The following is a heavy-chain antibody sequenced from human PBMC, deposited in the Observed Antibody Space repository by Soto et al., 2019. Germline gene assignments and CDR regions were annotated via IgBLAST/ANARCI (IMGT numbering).Heavy chain of an antibody. D-gene: IGHD2-15*01. CDR3: ARDLFYCSGGSCYSNDAFDI. CDR1: GYTFTSYA. CDR2: INAGNGNT. Sequence: ASVKVSCKASGYTFTSYAMHWVRQAPGQRLEWMGWINAGNGNTKYSQKFQGRVTITRDTSASTAYMELSSLRSEDTAVYYCARDLFYCSGGSCYSNDAFDIWGQGTMVTVSS. V-gene: IGHV1-3*01. J-gene: IGHJ3*02.